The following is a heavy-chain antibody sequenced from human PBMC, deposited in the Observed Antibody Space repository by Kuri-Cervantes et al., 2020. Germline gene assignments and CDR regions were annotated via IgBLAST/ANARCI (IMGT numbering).Heavy chain of an antibody. J-gene: IGHJ3*02. V-gene: IGHV3-11*01. CDR3: VVQSELDAFDI. CDR2: ISSSGSTI. D-gene: IGHD3-10*01. Sequence: GGSLRLSCAASGFTFSDYYMSWIRQAPGKGLEWVSYISSSGSTIYYADSVKGRFTISRDNAKNSLYLQMNSLRAEDTAVYYCVVQSELDAFDIWGQGTMVTVSS. CDR1: GFTFSDYY.